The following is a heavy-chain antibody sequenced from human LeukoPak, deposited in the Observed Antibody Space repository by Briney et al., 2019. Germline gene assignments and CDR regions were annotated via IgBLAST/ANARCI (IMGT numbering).Heavy chain of an antibody. Sequence: ASVKVSCKASGYTFTGYYMHWVRQAPGQGLEWMGWINPNNGGTNYAQRFQGRVTMTRDTSISTAYMELSRLRSDDTAVYYCAREVTIRFGELSGWGQGTLVTVSS. V-gene: IGHV1-2*02. CDR3: AREVTIRFGELSG. D-gene: IGHD3-10*01. J-gene: IGHJ4*02. CDR1: GYTFTGYY. CDR2: INPNNGGT.